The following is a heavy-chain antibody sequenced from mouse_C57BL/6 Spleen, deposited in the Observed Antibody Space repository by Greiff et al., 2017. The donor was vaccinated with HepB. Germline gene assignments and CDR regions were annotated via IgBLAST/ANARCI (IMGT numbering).Heavy chain of an antibody. CDR2: IDPETGGT. CDR3: RGRADY. V-gene: IGHV1-15*01. CDR1: GYTFTDYE. J-gene: IGHJ2*01. Sequence: VQRVESGAELVRPGASVTLSCKASGYTFTDYEMHWVKQTPVHGLEWIGAIDPETGGTAYNQKFKGKAILTADKSSSTAYMELRSLTSEDSAVYYCRGRADYWGQGTTLTVSS. D-gene: IGHD3-3*01.